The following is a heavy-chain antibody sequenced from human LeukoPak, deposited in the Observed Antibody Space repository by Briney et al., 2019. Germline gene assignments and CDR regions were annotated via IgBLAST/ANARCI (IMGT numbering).Heavy chain of an antibody. Sequence: SETLSLTCTVSGGSISSHFWSWIRQPPGKGLEWIGYIHYSGSTNYNPSLKSRVTISVDTSKNQFSLKLSSVTAADTAVYYCARDGYSGSSLFDYWGQGTLVTVSS. CDR2: IHYSGST. CDR3: ARDGYSGSSLFDY. CDR1: GGSISSHF. J-gene: IGHJ4*02. V-gene: IGHV4-59*11. D-gene: IGHD1-26*01.